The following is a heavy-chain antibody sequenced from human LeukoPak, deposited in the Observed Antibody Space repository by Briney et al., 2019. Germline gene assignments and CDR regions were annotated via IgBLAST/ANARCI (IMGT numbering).Heavy chain of an antibody. J-gene: IGHJ6*03. CDR2: INPNSGGT. CDR1: GYGFTVYY. D-gene: IGHD3/OR15-3a*01. CDR3: AKGTESYYYFYYMDV. V-gene: IGHV1-2*02. Sequence: ASVKVSSTTSGYGFTVYYIQWVRQAPGQGREWMGWINPNSGGTNYAQKLGRVTMTTDTSISTAYMELIRLTSDATAVYYCAKGTESYYYFYYMDVWGKGTTVTVSS.